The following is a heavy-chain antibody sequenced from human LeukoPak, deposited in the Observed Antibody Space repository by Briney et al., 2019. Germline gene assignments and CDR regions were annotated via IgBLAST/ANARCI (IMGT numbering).Heavy chain of an antibody. CDR1: GYTFTGYY. J-gene: IGHJ6*02. Sequence: ASVKVSCKASGYTFTGYYMHWARQAPGQGLEWMGWINPNSGGTNYAQKFQGRVTMTRDTSISTAYMELSRLRSDDTAVYYCARGAAVAGTWYYYGMDVWGQGTTVTVSS. CDR3: ARGAAVAGTWYYYGMDV. V-gene: IGHV1-2*02. CDR2: INPNSGGT. D-gene: IGHD6-19*01.